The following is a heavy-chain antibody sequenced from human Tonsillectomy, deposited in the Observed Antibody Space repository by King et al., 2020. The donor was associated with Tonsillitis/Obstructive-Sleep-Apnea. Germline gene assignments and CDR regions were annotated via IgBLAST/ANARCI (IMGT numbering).Heavy chain of an antibody. CDR3: ARRNGFDYGDAFDI. CDR1: GYNFINYW. J-gene: IGHJ3*02. Sequence: QLVQSGAEVKKPGESLRISCKASGYNFINYWIGWVRQMPGKGLEWMGIIYPGDSDTAYSPSFQDQVTIPADKSITTAYLQWSSLKASDTSIYYCARRNGFDYGDAFDIWGQGTVVTVSS. CDR2: IYPGDSDT. V-gene: IGHV5-51*01. D-gene: IGHD5-12*01.